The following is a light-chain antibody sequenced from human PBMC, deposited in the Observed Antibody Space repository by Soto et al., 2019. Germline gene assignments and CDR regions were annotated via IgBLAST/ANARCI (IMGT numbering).Light chain of an antibody. J-gene: IGKJ5*01. V-gene: IGKV1-12*01. CDR2: AVY. CDR1: QGIGNW. Sequence: DIQMTQSPSSVSASVGDRVTITCRASQGIGNWLAWYQQKLGKAHKLLIYAVYSLQSGVQSRFSGTGSETDFTLTIRSLQPEDFATYYCKQANSFPFTVGQGTRLEN. CDR3: KQANSFPFT.